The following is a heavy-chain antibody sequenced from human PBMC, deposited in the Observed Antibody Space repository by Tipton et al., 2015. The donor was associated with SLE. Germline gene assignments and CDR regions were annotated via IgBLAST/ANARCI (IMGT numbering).Heavy chain of an antibody. CDR2: IYYSGST. Sequence: LSLTCTVSGGSISSYYWSWIRQPPGKGLEWIGYIYYSGSTNYNPSLKSRVTISVDTSKNQFSLKLSSVTAADTAVYYCARGAPITMAPDAFDIWGQGTMVTVSS. CDR3: ARGAPITMAPDAFDI. V-gene: IGHV4-59*12. D-gene: IGHD3-10*01. CDR1: GGSISSYY. J-gene: IGHJ3*02.